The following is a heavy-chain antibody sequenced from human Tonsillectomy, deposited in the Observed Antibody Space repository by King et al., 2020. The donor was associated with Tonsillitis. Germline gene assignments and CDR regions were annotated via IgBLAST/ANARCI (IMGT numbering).Heavy chain of an antibody. Sequence: LQLQESGPGLVKPSETLSLTCTVSGGSISSSSYYWGWIRQPPGKGLEWIGSIYYSGSTYYNPSLKSRVTISVDTSKNQFSLKLSSVTAADPSVYYCARHPGRRDGNNYVYWGQGTLVTVSS. CDR1: GGSISSSSYY. CDR3: ARHPGRRDGNNYVY. V-gene: IGHV4-39*01. CDR2: IYYSGST. D-gene: IGHD5-24*01. J-gene: IGHJ4*02.